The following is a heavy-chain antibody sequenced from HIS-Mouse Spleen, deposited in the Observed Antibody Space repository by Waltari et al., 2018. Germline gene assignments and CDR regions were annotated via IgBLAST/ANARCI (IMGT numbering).Heavy chain of an antibody. Sequence: QVQLQESGPGLVKPSETLSLTCTVSGYSISSGYYGGWIRQPPGKGLEWIGSIYHSGSTYYNPSLKSRVTISVDTSKNQFSLKLSSVTAADTAVYYCARDGYSGYGHDAFDIWGQGTMVTVSS. CDR1: GYSISSGYY. D-gene: IGHD5-12*01. V-gene: IGHV4-38-2*02. CDR2: IYHSGST. J-gene: IGHJ3*02. CDR3: ARDGYSGYGHDAFDI.